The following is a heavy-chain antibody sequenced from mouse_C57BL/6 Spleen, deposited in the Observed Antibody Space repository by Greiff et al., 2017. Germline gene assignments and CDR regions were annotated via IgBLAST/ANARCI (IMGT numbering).Heavy chain of an antibody. CDR2: IYPGDGDT. CDR3: ARAYYYGSSPRYFDV. D-gene: IGHD1-1*01. V-gene: IGHV1-80*01. J-gene: IGHJ1*03. CDR1: GYAFSSYW. Sequence: QVQLQQSGAELVKPGASVKISCKASGYAFSSYWMNWVKQRPGKGLEWIGQIYPGDGDTNYNGKFKGKATLTADKSSSTAYMQLSSLTSEDSAVYCCARAYYYGSSPRYFDVWGTGTTVTVSS.